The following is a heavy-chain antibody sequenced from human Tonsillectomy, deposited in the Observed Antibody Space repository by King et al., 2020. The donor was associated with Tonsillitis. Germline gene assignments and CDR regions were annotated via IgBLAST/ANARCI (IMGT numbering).Heavy chain of an antibody. J-gene: IGHJ5*02. V-gene: IGHV4-34*01. D-gene: IGHD2-15*01. CDR3: VRGGSYCSVGTCSRSTVWFDP. CDR1: IGSFSGYY. CDR2: INHSGIT. Sequence: VQLQQWGAGLLQPSETLSLTCAVYIGSFSGYYWSWIRQPPGKGLEWIGEINHSGITNYNPSLKSRVTISADTSKNQISLKVKSVTAADTAVYFCVRGGSYCSVGTCSRSTVWFDPWGQGTLVRVSS.